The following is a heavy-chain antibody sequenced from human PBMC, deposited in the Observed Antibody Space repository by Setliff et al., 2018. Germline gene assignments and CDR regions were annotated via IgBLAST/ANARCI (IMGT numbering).Heavy chain of an antibody. Sequence: GESLKISCAASGFIFRSYEMNWVRQTPGKGLEWVSYINSGGNKIYYADSVEGRFTISRDNGKNSLFLQMNSVRAEDTAVYYCARSINGYQQRYDIWGQGALVTVSS. D-gene: IGHD3-22*01. CDR3: ARSINGYQQRYDI. V-gene: IGHV3-48*03. CDR2: INSGGNKI. CDR1: GFIFRSYE. J-gene: IGHJ4*02.